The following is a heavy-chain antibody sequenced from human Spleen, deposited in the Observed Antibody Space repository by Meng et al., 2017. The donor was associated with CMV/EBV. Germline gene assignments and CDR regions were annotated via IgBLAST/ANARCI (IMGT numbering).Heavy chain of an antibody. CDR3: ARLPRMVNNYYYTMDV. V-gene: IGHV1-18*04. D-gene: IGHD5-18*01. CDR1: GYTFTSYN. CDR2: ISSYNGNT. Sequence: ASVKVSCKTFGYTFTSYNISWVRQAPGEGLEWMGWISSYNGNTNYAQKFQGRVTMTTDTSTSTAYMEVRSLRSDDTAVYYCARLPRMVNNYYYTMDVWGQGTTVTVSS. J-gene: IGHJ6*02.